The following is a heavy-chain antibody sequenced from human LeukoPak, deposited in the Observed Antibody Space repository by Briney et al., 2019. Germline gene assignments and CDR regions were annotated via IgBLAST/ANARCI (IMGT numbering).Heavy chain of an antibody. D-gene: IGHD6-19*01. V-gene: IGHV4-39*01. CDR3: ARQGSSGLWHYYYMDV. Sequence: ETLSLTCTVSGGSFSSSSYYWVWMPPPPGQELVGIRSNYYSGSTYYNPSLKSRATISVDTSKNQFSLKLSSVTAADTAVYYCARQGSSGLWHYYYMDVWGKGTTVTVSS. CDR2: NYYSGST. J-gene: IGHJ6*03. CDR1: GGSFSSSSYY.